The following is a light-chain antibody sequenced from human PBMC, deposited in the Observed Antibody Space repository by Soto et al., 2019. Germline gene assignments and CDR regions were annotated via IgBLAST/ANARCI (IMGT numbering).Light chain of an antibody. CDR1: QSVSTY. J-gene: IGKJ4*01. Sequence: EILMTQFPATLSVSPGERATLSCRASQSVSTYLAWYQQKPGQAPRLLMYGASTRATGMPASFSGSGSGTEFILTISSLQSEDFAVYYCQQYHKWPLTFGGGTKVDIK. CDR2: GAS. V-gene: IGKV3-15*01. CDR3: QQYHKWPLT.